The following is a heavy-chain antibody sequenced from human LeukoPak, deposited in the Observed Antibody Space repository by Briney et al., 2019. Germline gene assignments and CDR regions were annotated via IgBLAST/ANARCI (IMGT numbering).Heavy chain of an antibody. J-gene: IGHJ4*02. CDR1: GYTFTTYY. Sequence: ASVKVSCKASGYTFTTYYMHWVRHAPGQGLEWMRIINPSGGSTSYAQNFQGRVTMTRDTSTSTVYMELSSLRSEDTAVYYCARDSYYDYVWGSYRYDWYFDYWGQGTLVTVSS. CDR3: ARDSYYDYVWGSYRYDWYFDY. V-gene: IGHV1-46*03. CDR2: INPSGGST. D-gene: IGHD3-16*02.